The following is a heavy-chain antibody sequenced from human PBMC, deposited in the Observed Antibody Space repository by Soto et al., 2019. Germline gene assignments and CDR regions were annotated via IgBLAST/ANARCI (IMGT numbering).Heavy chain of an antibody. CDR2: IYYSAST. J-gene: IGHJ4*02. CDR1: GDSISSGGYY. Sequence: QVQLQESGPGLVKPSQTLSLTCTVSGDSISSGGYYWTWIRQLPGKGLEWIGYIYYSASTYYNPSLKSRITISVDTSKNQFPLKLSSVTAADTAVYYCARAATTVTALGYWGQGTLVTVSS. V-gene: IGHV4-31*03. D-gene: IGHD4-17*01. CDR3: ARAATTVTALGY.